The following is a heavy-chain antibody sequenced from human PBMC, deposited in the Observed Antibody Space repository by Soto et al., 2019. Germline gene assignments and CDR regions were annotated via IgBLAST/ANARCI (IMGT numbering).Heavy chain of an antibody. CDR2: IIPIFGTA. Sequence: QVQLVQSGAEVKKPGSSVKVSCKASGGTFSSYAISWVRQAPGQGLEWMGGIIPIFGTANYAQKFQGRVTITADESTSTAYMELSSLSSEDTAVYYCARSESAGAARTLGYYYGMDVWGQGTTVTVSS. J-gene: IGHJ6*02. V-gene: IGHV1-69*01. CDR3: ARSESAGAARTLGYYYGMDV. CDR1: GGTFSSYA. D-gene: IGHD3-16*01.